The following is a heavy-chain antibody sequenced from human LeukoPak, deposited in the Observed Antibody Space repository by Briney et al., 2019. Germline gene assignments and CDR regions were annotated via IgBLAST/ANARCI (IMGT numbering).Heavy chain of an antibody. V-gene: IGHV4-4*07. CDR2: IYTSGST. CDR1: GGSISSYY. CDR3: ASLNYYDSSGYYSLAQHYYYYMDV. Sequence: SETLSLTCTVSGGSISSYYWGWIRQPPGKGLEWIGRIYTSGSTNYNPSLKSRVTMSVDTSKNQFSLKLSSVTAADTAVYYCASLNYYDSSGYYSLAQHYYYYMDVWGKGTTVTVSS. D-gene: IGHD3-22*01. J-gene: IGHJ6*03.